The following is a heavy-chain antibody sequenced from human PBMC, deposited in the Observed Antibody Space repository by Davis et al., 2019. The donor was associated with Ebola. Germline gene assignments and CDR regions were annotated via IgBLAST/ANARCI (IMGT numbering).Heavy chain of an antibody. D-gene: IGHD5-24*01. CDR3: ARLRGMATIKPDAFDI. V-gene: IGHV4-34*01. J-gene: IGHJ3*02. Sequence: MPGGSLRLSCAVYGGSFSGYYWSWIRQPPGKGLEWIGEINHSGSTNYNPSLKSRVTILVDTSKNQFSLKLSSVTAADTAVYYCARLRGMATIKPDAFDIWGQGTMVTVSS. CDR2: INHSGST. CDR1: GGSFSGYY.